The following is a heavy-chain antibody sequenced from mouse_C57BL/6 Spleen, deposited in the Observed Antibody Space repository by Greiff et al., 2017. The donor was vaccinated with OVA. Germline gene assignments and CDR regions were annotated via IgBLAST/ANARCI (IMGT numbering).Heavy chain of an antibody. CDR1: GYAFSSSW. V-gene: IGHV1-82*01. CDR2: IYPGDGDT. J-gene: IGHJ1*03. Sequence: VQLQQSGPELVKPGASVKISCKASGYAFSSSWMNWVKQRPGKGLEWIGRIYPGDGDTNYNGKFKGKATLTADKSSSTAYMQLSSLTSEDSAVYFCARGENSFYYGSSYGYFDVWGTGTTVTVSS. CDR3: ARGENSFYYGSSYGYFDV. D-gene: IGHD1-1*01.